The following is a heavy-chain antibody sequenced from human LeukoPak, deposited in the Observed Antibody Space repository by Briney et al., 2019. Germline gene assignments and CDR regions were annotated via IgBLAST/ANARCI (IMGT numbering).Heavy chain of an antibody. CDR1: GYTVTELS. Sequence: ASVKVSCKVSGYTVTELSMHWVRQSPGKGLEWMGGLHPEDGETIYAQKLQGRVTMTTDTSTSTAYMELRSLRSDDTAVYYCARGTAAGTLYYFDYWGQGTLVTVSS. D-gene: IGHD6-13*01. J-gene: IGHJ4*02. CDR2: LHPEDGET. V-gene: IGHV1-24*01. CDR3: ARGTAAGTLYYFDY.